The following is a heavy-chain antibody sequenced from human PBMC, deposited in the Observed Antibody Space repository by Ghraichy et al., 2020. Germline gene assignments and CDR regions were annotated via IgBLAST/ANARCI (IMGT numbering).Heavy chain of an antibody. D-gene: IGHD2-2*01. CDR3: ARRRLSTSCYFN. CDR1: GGSFSGYY. CDR2: INHSGST. Sequence: SETLSLTCAVYGGSFSGYYWSWIRQPPGKGLEWIGEINHSGSTNYNPSLKSRVTISVDTSKNQFSLKLSSVTAADTAVYYCARRRLSTSCYFNWGQGTMVTVSS. J-gene: IGHJ4*02. V-gene: IGHV4-34*01.